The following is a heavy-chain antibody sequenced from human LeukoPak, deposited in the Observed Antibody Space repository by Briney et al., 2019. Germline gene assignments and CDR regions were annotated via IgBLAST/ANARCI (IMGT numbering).Heavy chain of an antibody. Sequence: ASVKVSCKASGGTFSSYAISWVRQAPGQGLEWMGGIIPIFGTANYAQRFQGRVTITADESTSTAYMELSSLRSEDTAVYYCARSSGTKPNWFDPWGQGTLVTVSS. V-gene: IGHV1-69*13. D-gene: IGHD3-10*01. CDR2: IIPIFGTA. CDR1: GGTFSSYA. J-gene: IGHJ5*02. CDR3: ARSSGTKPNWFDP.